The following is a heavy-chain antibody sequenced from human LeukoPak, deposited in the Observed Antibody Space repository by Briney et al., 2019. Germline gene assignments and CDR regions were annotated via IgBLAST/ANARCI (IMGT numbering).Heavy chain of an antibody. CDR1: GFTFSSYS. D-gene: IGHD6-13*01. J-gene: IGHJ4*02. CDR2: ISSSSSYI. V-gene: IGHV3-21*01. CDR3: AGAEYSSSWGAFDY. Sequence: GGSLRLSCAASGFTFSSYSMKWVRQAPGKGLEWVSSISSSSSYIYYADSVKGRFTISRDNAKNSLYLQMNSLRAEDTAVYYCAGAEYSSSWGAFDYWGQGTLVTVSS.